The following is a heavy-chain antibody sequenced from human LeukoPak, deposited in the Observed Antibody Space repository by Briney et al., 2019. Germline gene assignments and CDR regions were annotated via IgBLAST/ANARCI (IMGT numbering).Heavy chain of an antibody. Sequence: GASVKVSCKASGYTFTDYYLHWVRQVPGQGLEWMGWINPNSGDTDYAQKFQGRVTMTRDTSISTAYMELSRLRYDDTAVYYCARDMDTGPDLFDYWGQGTLVTVSS. D-gene: IGHD5-18*01. J-gene: IGHJ4*02. V-gene: IGHV1-2*02. CDR2: INPNSGDT. CDR1: GYTFTDYY. CDR3: ARDMDTGPDLFDY.